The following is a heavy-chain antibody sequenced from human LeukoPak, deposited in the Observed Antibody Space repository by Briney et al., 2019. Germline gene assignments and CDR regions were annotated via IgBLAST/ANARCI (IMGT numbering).Heavy chain of an antibody. Sequence: PSETLSLTCAVYGGSFSGYYWSWIRQPPGKGLEWIGEINHSGGTNYNPSLKSRVTISVDTSKNQFPLKLSSVTAADTAVYYCARDPYGDYGFDYWGQGTLVTVSS. V-gene: IGHV4-34*01. CDR2: INHSGGT. D-gene: IGHD4-17*01. CDR3: ARDPYGDYGFDY. CDR1: GGSFSGYY. J-gene: IGHJ4*02.